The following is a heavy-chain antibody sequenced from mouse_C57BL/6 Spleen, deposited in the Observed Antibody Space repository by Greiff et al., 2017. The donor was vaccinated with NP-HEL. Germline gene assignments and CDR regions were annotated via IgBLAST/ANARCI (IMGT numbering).Heavy chain of an antibody. CDR3: ARRHGSSYRYFDV. D-gene: IGHD1-1*01. V-gene: IGHV1-18*01. CDR1: GYTFTDYN. Sequence: VVKPGASVKIPCKASGYTFTDYNMDWVKQSHGKSLEWIGDINPNNGGTIYNQKFKGKATLTVDKSSSTAYMELRSLTSEDTAVYYCARRHGSSYRYFDVWGTGTTVTVSS. J-gene: IGHJ1*03. CDR2: INPNNGGT.